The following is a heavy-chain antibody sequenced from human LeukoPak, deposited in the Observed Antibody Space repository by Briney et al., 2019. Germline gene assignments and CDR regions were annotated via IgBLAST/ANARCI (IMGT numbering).Heavy chain of an antibody. CDR2: IIPIFGTA. V-gene: IGHV1-69*01. J-gene: IGHJ6*02. Sequence: ASVKVSCKASGGTFSSYAISWVRQAPGQGLEWMGGIIPIFGTANYAQKFQGRVTITADESTSTAYMELSSLRSEDTAVYYGAGGIRYFDWLPYYYYGMDVWGQGTTVTVSS. D-gene: IGHD3-9*01. CDR3: AGGIRYFDWLPYYYYGMDV. CDR1: GGTFSSYA.